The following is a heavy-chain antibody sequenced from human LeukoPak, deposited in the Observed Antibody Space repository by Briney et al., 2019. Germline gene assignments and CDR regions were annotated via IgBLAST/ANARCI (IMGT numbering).Heavy chain of an antibody. CDR2: INHSGST. CDR1: GGSFSGYY. J-gene: IGHJ4*02. D-gene: IGHD3-10*01. CDR3: AREGYGLGSSSFDY. Sequence: SETLSLTCAVYGGSFSGYYWSWIRQPPGKGLEWIGEINHSGSTNYNPSLKSRVTISVDTSKNQFSLKLSSVTAADTAVYYCAREGYGLGSSSFDYWGQGTLVTVSS. V-gene: IGHV4-34*01.